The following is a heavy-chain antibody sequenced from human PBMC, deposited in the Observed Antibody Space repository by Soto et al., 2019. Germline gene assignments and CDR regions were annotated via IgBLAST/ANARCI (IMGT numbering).Heavy chain of an antibody. D-gene: IGHD3-3*01. V-gene: IGHV3-48*02. CDR2: ISSSSSTI. Sequence: EVQLVESGGGLVQPGGSLRLSCAASGFTFSSYSMNWVRQAPGKGLEWVSYISSSSSTIYYADSVKGRFTISRDNAKNSLYLQMNSLRDEDTAVYYCARGPDHYDFWSGYYSGGKYFDYWGQGTLVTVSS. J-gene: IGHJ4*02. CDR1: GFTFSSYS. CDR3: ARGPDHYDFWSGYYSGGKYFDY.